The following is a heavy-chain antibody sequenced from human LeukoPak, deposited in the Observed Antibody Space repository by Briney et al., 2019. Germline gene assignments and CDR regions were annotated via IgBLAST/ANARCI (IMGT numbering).Heavy chain of an antibody. CDR3: AREYRLPANYDFWSGYTSSYMDV. CDR2: ISYDGSNK. CDR1: GFTFSSYA. Sequence: PGGSLRLSCAASGFTFSSYAMHWVRQAPGKGLEWVAVISYDGSNKYYADSVKGRFTISRDNSKNTLYLQMNSLRAEDTAVYYCAREYRLPANYDFWSGYTSSYMDVWGKGTTVTVSS. V-gene: IGHV3-30-3*01. J-gene: IGHJ6*03. D-gene: IGHD3-3*01.